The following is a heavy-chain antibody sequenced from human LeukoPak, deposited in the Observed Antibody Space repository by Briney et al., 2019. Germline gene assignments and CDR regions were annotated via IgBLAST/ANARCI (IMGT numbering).Heavy chain of an antibody. CDR2: ISHRGNT. D-gene: IGHD3-3*01. J-gene: IGHJ5*02. CDR1: GGSLSGYY. V-gene: IGHV4-34*01. CDR3: ARSPTYDFWSGYYYFDP. Sequence: SETLSLTCAVNGGSLSGYYWSWLRQSPGQGLEWIAEISHRGNTNYNPSLKRRVTISVDTSKNQFSLKLSSVTAADTAVYFCARSPTYDFWSGYYYFDPWGQGTLVTVSS.